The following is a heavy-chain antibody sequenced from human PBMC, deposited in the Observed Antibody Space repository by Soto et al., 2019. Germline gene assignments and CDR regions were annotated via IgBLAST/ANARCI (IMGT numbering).Heavy chain of an antibody. CDR2: IIPLFGTT. Sequence: QVQVVQSGVEVRRPGSSVKVSCKASGDTFKNCVISWVRQAPGQGLEWMGGIIPLFGTTDFAKRFQGRLTITTAESTTTAYMELSRLRSEDTATYYCAAELGFGNLSVVWGQGTTVIVSS. D-gene: IGHD3-10*01. CDR1: GDTFKNCV. J-gene: IGHJ6*02. CDR3: AAELGFGNLSVV. V-gene: IGHV1-69*01.